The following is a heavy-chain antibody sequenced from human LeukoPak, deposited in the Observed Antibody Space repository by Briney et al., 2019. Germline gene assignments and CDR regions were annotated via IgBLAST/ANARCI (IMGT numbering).Heavy chain of an antibody. D-gene: IGHD6-19*01. CDR3: AKGGIAVAGYYYYYYMDV. CDR1: GFTFSSYG. J-gene: IGHJ6*03. V-gene: IGHV3-48*01. Sequence: GGSLRLSCAASGFTFSSYGMHWVRQAPGKGLEWVSYITSSSSSIYYADSVKGRFTISRDNSKNTLYLQMNSLRAEDTAVYYCAKGGIAVAGYYYYYYMDVWGKGTTVTVSS. CDR2: ITSSSSSI.